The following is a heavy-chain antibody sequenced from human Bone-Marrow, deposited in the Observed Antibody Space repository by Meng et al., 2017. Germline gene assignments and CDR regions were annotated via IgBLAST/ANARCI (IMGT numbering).Heavy chain of an antibody. J-gene: IGHJ5*02. D-gene: IGHD2-2*01. Sequence: SVKVSCKASGYTFTGYYMHWVRQAPGQGLEWMGWINPNSGGTNYAQKFQGRVTMTRDTSISTAYMELSRLRSDDTAVYYCARAYCSSTSCYGGWFDPWGQGTLVTVSS. V-gene: IGHV1-2*02. CDR3: ARAYCSSTSCYGGWFDP. CDR2: INPNSGGT. CDR1: GYTFTGYY.